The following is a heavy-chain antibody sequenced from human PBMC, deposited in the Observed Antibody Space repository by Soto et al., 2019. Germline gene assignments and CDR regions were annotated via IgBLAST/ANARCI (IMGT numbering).Heavy chain of an antibody. Sequence: PGGSLRLSCAASGFTFSSYGMHWVRQAPGKGLEWVAVIWYDGSNKYYADSVKGRFTISRDNSKNTLYLQMNSLRAEDTTVYYCXXXXXXXDXPQGSNFDYWGQGTLVTVSS. CDR3: XXXXXXXDXPQGSNFDY. V-gene: IGHV3-33*01. CDR2: IWYDGSNK. J-gene: IGHJ4*02. CDR1: GFTFSSYG.